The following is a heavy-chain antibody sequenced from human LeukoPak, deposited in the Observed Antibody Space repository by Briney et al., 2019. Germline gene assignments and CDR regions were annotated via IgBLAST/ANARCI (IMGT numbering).Heavy chain of an antibody. Sequence: GGSLRLSCAASGFTFDHYTMHWVRQAPGKGLEWVSLISWDGGSTYYADSVKGRFTISRDNSKNSLSLQMNSLRAEDTALYYCAKDGKNYFDYWGQGTLVTVSS. CDR2: ISWDGGST. V-gene: IGHV3-43*01. CDR3: AKDGKNYFDY. CDR1: GFTFDHYT. J-gene: IGHJ4*02.